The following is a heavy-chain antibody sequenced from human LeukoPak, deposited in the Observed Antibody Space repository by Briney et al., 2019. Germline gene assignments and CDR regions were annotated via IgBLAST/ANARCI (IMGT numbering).Heavy chain of an antibody. CDR3: ARRDFYDPTGYLFDY. V-gene: IGHV3-48*03. Sequence: GVYLRFYCAASGFTLSTYEMNWVRQAPGNGLDWVSYITTSGSTMSYADSVKGRFTISRDNDKNSLYLQMNGLRAEDTAVYYCARRDFYDPTGYLFDYWGQGTLVTVSS. D-gene: IGHD3-22*01. CDR1: GFTLSTYE. J-gene: IGHJ4*02. CDR2: ITTSGSTM.